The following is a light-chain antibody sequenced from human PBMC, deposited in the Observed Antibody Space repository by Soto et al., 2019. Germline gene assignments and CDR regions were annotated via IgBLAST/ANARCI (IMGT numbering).Light chain of an antibody. CDR1: NTGSKS. Sequence: SYELTQPPSVSVAPGKTATITCGGNNTGSKSVHWYQQKPGQAPVLVIYYDSDRPSETPDRFSGSNSGNTATLTISRAEAGDEAAYYCQVWDSSRDHPYVFGAGTKLTVL. V-gene: IGLV3-21*04. CDR2: YDS. J-gene: IGLJ1*01. CDR3: QVWDSSRDHPYV.